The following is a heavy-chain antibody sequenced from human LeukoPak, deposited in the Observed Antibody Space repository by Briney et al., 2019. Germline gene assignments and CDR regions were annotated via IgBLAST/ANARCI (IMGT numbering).Heavy chain of an antibody. V-gene: IGHV3-7*01. J-gene: IGHJ6*03. CDR2: IRQDGSEE. D-gene: IGHD1-26*01. CDR3: ARDPYSGSYGDYYYYYMDV. CDR1: GFTFSSYW. Sequence: GGSLRLSCAASGFTFSSYWMSWVRQAPGKGLEWVGNIRQDGSEEYYVDSVKGRFTISRDNAKNSLYLQMNSLRPEDTAVYYCARDPYSGSYGDYYYYYMDVWGKGTTVTISS.